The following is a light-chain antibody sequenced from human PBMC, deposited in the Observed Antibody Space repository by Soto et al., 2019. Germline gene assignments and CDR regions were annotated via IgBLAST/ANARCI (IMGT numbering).Light chain of an antibody. CDR1: QSVSNSF. Sequence: EIVLTQSPGTLSLSPGERATLSCRASQSVSNSFLAWYQQKPAQAPRLLIYGASSRATGIPDRFSGSGSGTDFTLTISRLEPEDYAVYYCQQYGSSPRYTFGQGTKLEIK. J-gene: IGKJ2*01. V-gene: IGKV3-20*01. CDR3: QQYGSSPRYT. CDR2: GAS.